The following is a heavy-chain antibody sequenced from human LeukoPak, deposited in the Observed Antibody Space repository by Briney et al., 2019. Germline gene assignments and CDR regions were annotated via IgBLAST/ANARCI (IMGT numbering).Heavy chain of an antibody. Sequence: SVTVSCMASGFTFTNSAMQWVRQARGQRLEWMGWIVVSSGNTKYAQKFQERVTITRDMSTSTAYMELSSLSPEDTAVYYCAAAPIEMQQRGFDYGGQGTLVTVS. CDR1: GFTFTNSA. CDR3: AAAPIEMQQRGFDY. J-gene: IGHJ4*02. D-gene: IGHD5-24*01. V-gene: IGHV1-58*02. CDR2: IVVSSGNT.